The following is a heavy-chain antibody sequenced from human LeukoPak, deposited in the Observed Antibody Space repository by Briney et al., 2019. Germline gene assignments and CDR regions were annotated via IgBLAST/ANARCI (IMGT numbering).Heavy chain of an antibody. CDR2: IIPIFGTA. J-gene: IGHJ5*02. V-gene: IGHV1-69*05. D-gene: IGHD3-22*01. Sequence: SVKVSCKASGGTFISYAISWVRQAPGQGLEWMGGIIPIFGTANYAQKFQGRVTITTDESTSTAYMELSSLRSEDTAVYYCAREGYYDSRARADWFDPWGQGTLVTVSS. CDR3: AREGYYDSRARADWFDP. CDR1: GGTFISYA.